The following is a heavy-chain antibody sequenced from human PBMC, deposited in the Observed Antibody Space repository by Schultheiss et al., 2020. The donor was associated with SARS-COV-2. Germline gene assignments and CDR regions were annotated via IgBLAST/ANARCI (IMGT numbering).Heavy chain of an antibody. D-gene: IGHD6-19*01. CDR2: INSDGSST. CDR1: GFTFSSYW. CDR3: AKESSVAGSFDY. V-gene: IGHV3-74*01. Sequence: GGSLRLSCAASGFTFSSYWMHWVRQAPGKGLVWVSRINSDGSSTSYADSVKGRFTISRDNAKNSLYLQMNSLRTEDTALYYCAKESSVAGSFDYWGQGTLVTVSS. J-gene: IGHJ4*02.